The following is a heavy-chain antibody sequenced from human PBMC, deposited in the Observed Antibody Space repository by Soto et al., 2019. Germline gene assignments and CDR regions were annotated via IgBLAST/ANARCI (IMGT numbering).Heavy chain of an antibody. J-gene: IGHJ4*02. D-gene: IGHD2-2*01. Sequence: GASVEVSCKASGYTFTRYYMHWGRQAPGQGLEWMGWINPNSGGTNYAQKFQGWVTMTRDTSISTAYMELSRLRSGDTAVYYCARLYCSSTSCYFPYWGQGTLVTVSS. V-gene: IGHV1-2*04. CDR2: INPNSGGT. CDR1: GYTFTRYY. CDR3: ARLYCSSTSCYFPY.